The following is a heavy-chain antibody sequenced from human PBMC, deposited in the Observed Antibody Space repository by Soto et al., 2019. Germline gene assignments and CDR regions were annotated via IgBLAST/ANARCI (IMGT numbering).Heavy chain of an antibody. CDR2: IYYSGST. D-gene: IGHD2-8*02. CDR1: DGTIISVGYC. J-gene: IGHJ4*02. V-gene: IGHV4-31*03. CDR3: ARDKITGLFDY. Sequence: SETLSLTCTVSDGTIISVGYCWSWIRQHPGKGLEWIGYIYYSGSTYYNPSLKSRVTISVDTSKNQFSLKLTSVTAADTAVYYCARDKITGLFDYWGQGTLVTVSS.